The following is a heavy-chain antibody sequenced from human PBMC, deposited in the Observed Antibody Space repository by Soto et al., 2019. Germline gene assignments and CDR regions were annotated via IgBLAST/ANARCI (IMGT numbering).Heavy chain of an antibody. D-gene: IGHD3-22*01. Sequence: ASVKVSCKASGYTFTGYYMHWVRQAPGQGLEWMGWINPNSGATNYAQKFQGRVTMTRDTSISTAYMELSRLRSDDTAVYYCARHEYDRSGYYLNNWFDPWGQGTLVTVSS. CDR3: ARHEYDRSGYYLNNWFDP. V-gene: IGHV1-2*02. J-gene: IGHJ5*02. CDR2: INPNSGAT. CDR1: GYTFTGYY.